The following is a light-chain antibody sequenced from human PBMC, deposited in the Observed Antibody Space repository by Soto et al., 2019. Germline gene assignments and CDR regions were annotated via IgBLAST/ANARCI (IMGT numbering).Light chain of an antibody. CDR2: GAS. CDR3: QQYGSSSWT. V-gene: IGKV3-20*01. Sequence: EIVMTQSPATLSVSPGERATLSCRASQGMSSAYLAWFQQKPGQAPTLLIYGASTRATGIPDRFSGSGSGTDFTLTISRLEPEDFAVYYCQQYGSSSWTFGQGTKVDIK. CDR1: QGMSSAY. J-gene: IGKJ1*01.